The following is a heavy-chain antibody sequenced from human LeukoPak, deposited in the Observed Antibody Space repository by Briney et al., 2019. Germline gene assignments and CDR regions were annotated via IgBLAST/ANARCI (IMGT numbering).Heavy chain of an antibody. CDR3: AKDFKGLTIVSAGTFDY. CDR2: ISYDGSNK. Sequence: PGGSLRLSCAASGFTFSSYGMHWVRQAPGKGLEWVTFISYDGSNKYYADSVKGRFTISRDNSKNTLYLQMNSLRAEDTAVYYCAKDFKGLTIVSAGTFDYWGQGTLVTVSS. V-gene: IGHV3-30*18. D-gene: IGHD6-13*01. J-gene: IGHJ4*02. CDR1: GFTFSSYG.